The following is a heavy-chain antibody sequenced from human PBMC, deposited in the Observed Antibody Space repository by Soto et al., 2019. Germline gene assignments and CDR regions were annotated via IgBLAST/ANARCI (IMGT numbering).Heavy chain of an antibody. Sequence: GASVKVSCKASGYTFTTYGISWVRQAPGEGLEWMGWINTHNGNTNYAQNLQGRVIMTADTATNTAYMELSSLRSEDTAIYYCTRGDWWFFDYWGQGTLVTVSS. J-gene: IGHJ4*02. CDR3: TRGDWWFFDY. CDR1: GYTFTTYG. V-gene: IGHV1-18*01. D-gene: IGHD2-8*02. CDR2: INTHNGNT.